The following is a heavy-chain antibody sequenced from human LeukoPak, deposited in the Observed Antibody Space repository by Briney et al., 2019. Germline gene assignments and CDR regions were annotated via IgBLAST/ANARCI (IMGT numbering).Heavy chain of an antibody. V-gene: IGHV1-46*01. CDR1: GYTFTKYY. D-gene: IGHD2-2*01. CDR3: ARRPKTTRYCSSTSCYRAIDY. J-gene: IGHJ4*02. CDR2: INPSDGAT. Sequence: GASVKVSCKASGYTFTKYYIHWVRQAPGQGLEWMGVINPSDGATTYAQRFQGRVTMTRDMSTTTVYMDLRSLRSEDTAVYYCARRPKTTRYCSSTSCYRAIDYWGQGTLVTVSS.